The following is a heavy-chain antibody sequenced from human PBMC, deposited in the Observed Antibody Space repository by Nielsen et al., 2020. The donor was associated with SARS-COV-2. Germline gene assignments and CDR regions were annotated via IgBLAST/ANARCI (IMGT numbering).Heavy chain of an antibody. CDR1: GFTFSSYA. CDR3: ARDTSGWEWLQFHYYYGMDV. J-gene: IGHJ6*02. V-gene: IGHV3-23*01. D-gene: IGHD5-24*01. Sequence: GGSLRLSCAASGFTFSSYAMSWVRQAPGKGLEWVSAISGSGGSTYYADSVKGRFTISRDNAKNSLYLQMNSLRAEDTAVYYCARDTSGWEWLQFHYYYGMDVWGQGTTVTVSS. CDR2: ISGSGGST.